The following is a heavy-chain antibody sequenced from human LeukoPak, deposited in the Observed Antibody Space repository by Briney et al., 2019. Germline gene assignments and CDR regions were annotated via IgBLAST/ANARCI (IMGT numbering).Heavy chain of an antibody. V-gene: IGHV1-46*01. J-gene: IGHJ4*02. CDR1: GYTFTSYY. CDR3: ARDHRLSSVLRYFDWLFYFDY. CDR2: INPSGGST. Sequence: ASVKVSCKASGYTFTSYYMHWVRQAPGQGLEWMGIINPSGGSTSYAQKFQGRVTMTRDTSTSTVYMELSSLRSEDTAVYYCARDHRLSSVLRYFDWLFYFDYWGQGTLVTVSS. D-gene: IGHD3-9*01.